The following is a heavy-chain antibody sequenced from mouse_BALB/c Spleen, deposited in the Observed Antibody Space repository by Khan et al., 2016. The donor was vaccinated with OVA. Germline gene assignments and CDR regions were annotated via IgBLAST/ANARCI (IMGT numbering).Heavy chain of an antibody. Sequence: EVELVESGGGLVKPGGSLKLSCAASGFTFSSYAVSWVRQTPEKRLEWVASISSGGNTYYPDSVKGRFTISRDDARNILYLQMSSLRSEDTAMYYCNRLVDYWGQGTSVTVSS. J-gene: IGHJ4*01. CDR2: ISSGGNT. V-gene: IGHV5-6-5*01. CDR3: NRLVDY. CDR1: GFTFSSYA.